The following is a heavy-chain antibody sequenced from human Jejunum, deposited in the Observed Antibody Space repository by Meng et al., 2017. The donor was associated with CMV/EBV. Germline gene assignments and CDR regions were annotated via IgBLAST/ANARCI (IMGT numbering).Heavy chain of an antibody. CDR3: ATDWGDTKSRFDY. J-gene: IGHJ4*02. D-gene: IGHD3-16*01. Sequence: FGFTFSSYWMSWVRQTPGKGLEWVANIKQDGSEKYYVDSVKGRFTVSRDNAKNSLYLQMNSLRAEDTAVYYCATDWGDTKSRFDYWGQGSRVTVSS. CDR2: IKQDGSEK. V-gene: IGHV3-7*01. CDR1: GFTFSSYW.